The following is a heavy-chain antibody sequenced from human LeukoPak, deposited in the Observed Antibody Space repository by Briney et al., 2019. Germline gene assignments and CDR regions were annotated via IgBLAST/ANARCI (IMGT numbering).Heavy chain of an antibody. D-gene: IGHD1-26*01. J-gene: IGHJ4*02. V-gene: IGHV4-4*07. CDR2: IHASWSS. Sequence: SQTLSLTCNISGGSISTYYWSWIRQPAARGLEWIGRIHASWSSTYNPSLTGRVTVSVGTSNNHFSLNLSSVPAPDTPLYYCATEGWEVFSAYWGQGNLVTVSS. CDR3: ATEGWEVFSAY. CDR1: GGSISTYY.